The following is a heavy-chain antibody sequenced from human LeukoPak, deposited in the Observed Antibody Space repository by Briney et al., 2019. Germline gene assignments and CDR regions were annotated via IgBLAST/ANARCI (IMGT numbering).Heavy chain of an antibody. CDR2: INWNGGST. Sequence: GGSLRLSCAASGFTFDDYGMSWVRQAPGKGLEWVSGINWNGGSTGYADSVKGRFTISRDNAKNSLYLQMNSLRAEDTALYYCARDLRVSNWYYYYYYMDVWGKGTTVTVSS. D-gene: IGHD1-20*01. J-gene: IGHJ6*03. V-gene: IGHV3-20*04. CDR3: ARDLRVSNWYYYYYYMDV. CDR1: GFTFDDYG.